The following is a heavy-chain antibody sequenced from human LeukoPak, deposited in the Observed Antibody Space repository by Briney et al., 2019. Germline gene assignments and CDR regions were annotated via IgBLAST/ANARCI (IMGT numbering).Heavy chain of an antibody. J-gene: IGHJ4*02. CDR3: ARSRFLEWF. Sequence: GGSLRLSCAASGFTFSNAWMSWVRQAPGKGLEWVSVIYSGGSTYYADSVKGRFTISRDSSKNTLYLQMNSLRAEDTAVYYCARSRFLEWFWGQGTLVTVSS. CDR2: IYSGGST. CDR1: GFTFSNAW. D-gene: IGHD3-3*01. V-gene: IGHV3-66*02.